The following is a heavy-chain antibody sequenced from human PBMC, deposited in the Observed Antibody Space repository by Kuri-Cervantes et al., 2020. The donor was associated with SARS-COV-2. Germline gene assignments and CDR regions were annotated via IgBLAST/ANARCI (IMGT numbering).Heavy chain of an antibody. Sequence: GESLKISCAASGFTFSSYSMNWVRQAPGKGLEWVSYISSSSSTIYYADSVKGRFTISRDNAKNSLYLQMNSLRAEDTAVYYCARQVFDAFDIWGQGTMVTVSS. CDR3: ARQVFDAFDI. V-gene: IGHV3-48*01. CDR1: GFTFSSYS. J-gene: IGHJ3*02. CDR2: ISSSSSTI.